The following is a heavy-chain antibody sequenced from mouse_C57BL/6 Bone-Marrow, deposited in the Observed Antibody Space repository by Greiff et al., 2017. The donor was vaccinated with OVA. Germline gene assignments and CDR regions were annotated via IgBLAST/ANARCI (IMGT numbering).Heavy chain of an antibody. CDR1: GFTFSNYW. J-gene: IGHJ4*01. Sequence: EVKVEESGGGLVQPGGSMKLSCVASGFTFSNYWLNWVRQSPEKGLEWVAQIRLKSDNYATHYAESVKGRFTISRDDSNSSVYLQMNNLRAEDTGIYYCTWYAMDYWGQGTSVTVSS. CDR3: TWYAMDY. V-gene: IGHV6-3*01. CDR2: IRLKSDNYAT.